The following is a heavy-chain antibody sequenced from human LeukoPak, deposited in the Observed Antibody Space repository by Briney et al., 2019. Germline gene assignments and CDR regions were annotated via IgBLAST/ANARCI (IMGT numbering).Heavy chain of an antibody. CDR3: AREDYIDAFDI. CDR1: GFTFSSYW. J-gene: IGHJ3*02. CDR2: IKQDGSEK. D-gene: IGHD4-11*01. V-gene: IGHV3-7*04. Sequence: GGSLRLSCAASGFTFSSYWMSWVRQAPGQGQELVANIKQDGSEKYYVDSVKGRFTISRDNAKNLLYLQMNSLRAEDTAVYYCAREDYIDAFDIWGQGTMVTVSS.